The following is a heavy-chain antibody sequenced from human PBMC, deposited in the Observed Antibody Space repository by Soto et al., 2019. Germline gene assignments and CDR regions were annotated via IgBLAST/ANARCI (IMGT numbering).Heavy chain of an antibody. CDR2: IIPIFGTA. Sequence: QVQLVQSGAEVKKPGSSVKVSCKASGGTFSSYAISWVRQAPGQGLEWMGGIIPIFGTANYAQKFQGRVTITGDESTSTAYMELSSLRSEDTAVYYCARVTTRYCTNGVCYTHYYYGMDVWGQGTTVTVSS. CDR1: GGTFSSYA. CDR3: ARVTTRYCTNGVCYTHYYYGMDV. J-gene: IGHJ6*02. D-gene: IGHD2-8*01. V-gene: IGHV1-69*01.